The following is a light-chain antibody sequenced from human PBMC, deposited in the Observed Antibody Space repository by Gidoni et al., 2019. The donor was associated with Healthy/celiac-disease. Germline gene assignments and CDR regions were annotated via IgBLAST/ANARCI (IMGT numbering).Light chain of an antibody. CDR3: GTWDSSLSAVV. CDR1: SSNNGNNY. J-gene: IGLJ2*01. V-gene: IGLV1-51*01. Sequence: QSVLTQPPPVSAAPGQKVTISCSGSSSNNGNNYVSWYQQLPGTAPKLLIYDNNKRPSGSPDRFSGSKSGTSATLGITGLQTGDEADYYYGTWDSSLSAVVFGGETKLTVL. CDR2: DNN.